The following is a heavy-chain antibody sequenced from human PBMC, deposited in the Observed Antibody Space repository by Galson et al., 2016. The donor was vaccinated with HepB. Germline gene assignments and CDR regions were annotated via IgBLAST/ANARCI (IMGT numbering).Heavy chain of an antibody. Sequence: SLRLSCAAAGFTVSNDYMNWVRQAPGKGLEWVSVSYGGGDTYYAESVRGRFTISRDSSKNTLYLQMNSLRAEDTAVYYCAKAATGTFGTCFDYWGQGTLVTVSS. J-gene: IGHJ4*02. CDR1: GFTVSNDY. V-gene: IGHV3-53*05. CDR3: AKAATGTFGTCFDY. D-gene: IGHD1-1*01. CDR2: SYGGGDT.